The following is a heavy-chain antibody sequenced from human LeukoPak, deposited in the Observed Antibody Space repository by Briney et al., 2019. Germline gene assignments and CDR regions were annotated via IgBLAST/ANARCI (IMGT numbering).Heavy chain of an antibody. D-gene: IGHD6-19*01. V-gene: IGHV4-59*01. Sequence: SETLPLTCTVSGGSISSYYWSWIRQPPGKGLEWIGYIYYSGSTNYNPSLKSRVTISVDTSKNQFSLKLSSVTAADTAVYYCAREGTQGSGWFDYWGQGTLVTVSS. CDR3: AREGTQGSGWFDY. CDR2: IYYSGST. CDR1: GGSISSYY. J-gene: IGHJ4*02.